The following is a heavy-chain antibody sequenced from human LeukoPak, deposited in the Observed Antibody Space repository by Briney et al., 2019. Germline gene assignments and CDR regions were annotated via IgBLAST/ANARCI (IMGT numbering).Heavy chain of an antibody. CDR3: AKDSLRGDYVWGSYRSGLPLWGPFDY. Sequence: GGSFRLSCAASGFTFSSYAMSWVRQAPGKGLEWVSAISGSGGSTYYADSVKGRFTISRDHSKNTLYLQMNSLRAKDTAVYYCAKDSLRGDYVWGSYRSGLPLWGPFDYWGQGTLVTVSS. J-gene: IGHJ4*02. CDR2: ISGSGGST. D-gene: IGHD3-16*02. V-gene: IGHV3-23*01. CDR1: GFTFSSYA.